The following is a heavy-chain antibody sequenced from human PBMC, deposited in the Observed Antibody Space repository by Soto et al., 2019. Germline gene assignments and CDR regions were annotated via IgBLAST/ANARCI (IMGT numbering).Heavy chain of an antibody. CDR2: MSGSSSTT. J-gene: IGHJ4*02. D-gene: IGHD1-7*01. V-gene: IGHV3-23*04. Sequence: EVQLVESGGGLVQPGGSLRLSCAASGFTFSTYSLTWVRQAPGKGLEWVSSMSGSSSTTYYADSVRGRFTISRDRSKNTLYLQMSSLRAEDTALYYCAKNQERELPRVIDFWGQGTLVTVSS. CDR1: GFTFSTYS. CDR3: AKNQERELPRVIDF.